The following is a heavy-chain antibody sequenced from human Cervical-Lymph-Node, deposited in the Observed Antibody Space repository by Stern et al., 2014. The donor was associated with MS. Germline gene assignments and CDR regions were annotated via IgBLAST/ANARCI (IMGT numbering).Heavy chain of an antibody. CDR1: GFTFTSCY. V-gene: IGHV1-2*02. CDR3: ARDMSTVTTPYFDY. D-gene: IGHD4-17*01. CDR2: INANIGGT. J-gene: IGHJ4*02. Sequence: VHLVESGAEVRRPGASVKVACKASGFTFTSCYMHWVRQAPGQGLEWMGWINANIGGTNSAQKFQGRVTMTRDTSISTVYMDLTGLTSDDTAIYYCARDMSTVTTPYFDYWGQGTLVTVPS.